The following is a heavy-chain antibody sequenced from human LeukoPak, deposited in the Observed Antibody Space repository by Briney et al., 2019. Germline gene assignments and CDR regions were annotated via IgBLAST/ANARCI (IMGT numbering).Heavy chain of an antibody. CDR2: IYSGGST. D-gene: IGHD4-11*01. CDR1: GFTVCSNY. V-gene: IGHV3-66*01. CDR3: ARGGDYRYYYYGMDV. J-gene: IGHJ6*02. Sequence: GGSLRLSCAASGFTVCSNYMSWVRQAPGKGLEWVSVIYSGGSTYYADSVKGRFTISRDNSKNTLYLQMNSLRAEDTAVYYCARGGDYRYYYYGMDVWGQGTTVTVSS.